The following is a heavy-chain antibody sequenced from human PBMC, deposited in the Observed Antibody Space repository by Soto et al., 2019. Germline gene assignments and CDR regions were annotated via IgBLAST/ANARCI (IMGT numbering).Heavy chain of an antibody. CDR2: TYYRSRWFN. V-gene: IGHV6-1*01. D-gene: IGHD3-3*01. Sequence: SQTLSLTCAISGDSASSNRAAWNWIRQSPSRGLEWLARTYYRSRWFNDVAPSVSSRVTISPDTSKNQFSLEMKSVTPEDTAIYYCVRDFAEGLYYGVDVWGQGTTVTVSS. CDR1: GDSASSNRAA. CDR3: VRDFAEGLYYGVDV. J-gene: IGHJ6*02.